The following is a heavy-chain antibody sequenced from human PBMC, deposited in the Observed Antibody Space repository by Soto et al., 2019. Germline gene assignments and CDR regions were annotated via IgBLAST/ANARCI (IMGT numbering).Heavy chain of an antibody. CDR1: GGSISSSSYY. CDR2: IYYSGST. D-gene: IGHD2-21*01. V-gene: IGHV4-61*01. J-gene: IGHJ4*02. Sequence: PSETLSLTCTVSGGSISSSSYYWSWIRQPPGKGLEWIGYIYYSGSTNYNPSLKSRVTMSVDTSKNQFSLKLTSVNAADTAVYYCTRGGDAYKNGHWGQGTLVTVSS. CDR3: TRGGDAYKNGH.